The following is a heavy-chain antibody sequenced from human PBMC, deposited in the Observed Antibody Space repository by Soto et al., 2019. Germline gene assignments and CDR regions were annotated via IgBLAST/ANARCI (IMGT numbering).Heavy chain of an antibody. CDR3: AKDLGLLWFGENSAFDI. D-gene: IGHD3-10*01. CDR1: GFTFSSYG. V-gene: IGHV3-30*18. J-gene: IGHJ3*02. Sequence: QVQLVESGGGVVQPGRSLRLSCAASGFTFSSYGMHWVRQAPGKGLEWVAVISYDGSNKYYADFLKGRFTISRDNSKNTLYLQMNSLRAEDTAVYYCAKDLGLLWFGENSAFDIWGPGTMVTVSS. CDR2: ISYDGSNK.